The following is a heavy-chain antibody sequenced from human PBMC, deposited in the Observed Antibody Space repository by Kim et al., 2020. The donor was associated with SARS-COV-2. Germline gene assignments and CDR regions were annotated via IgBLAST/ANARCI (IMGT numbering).Heavy chain of an antibody. D-gene: IGHD3-22*01. Sequence: GESLKISCKGSGYSFTSYWIGWVRQMPGKGLEWMGIIYPGDSDTKYSPSFEGQVTISADKSISTAYLQWSSLKASDTAMYYCARDKIYYLDSSGYLGANFDYWGQGTLVTVSS. J-gene: IGHJ4*02. CDR2: IYPGDSDT. V-gene: IGHV5-51*01. CDR3: ARDKIYYLDSSGYLGANFDY. CDR1: GYSFTSYW.